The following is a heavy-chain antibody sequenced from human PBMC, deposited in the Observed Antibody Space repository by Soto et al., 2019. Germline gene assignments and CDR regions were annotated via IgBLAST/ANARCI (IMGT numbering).Heavy chain of an antibody. Sequence: SETLSLTCAVYGGSFSGYYWNWIRQPPGKGLEWIGEINHSGSTNYNPSLRSRVTISVDTSKNQFSLRLNSVAAADTAVYYCARLGGYYQAFDQWGQGSLVTVSS. D-gene: IGHD3-22*01. CDR1: GGSFSGYY. J-gene: IGHJ4*02. CDR2: INHSGST. CDR3: ARLGGYYQAFDQ. V-gene: IGHV4-34*01.